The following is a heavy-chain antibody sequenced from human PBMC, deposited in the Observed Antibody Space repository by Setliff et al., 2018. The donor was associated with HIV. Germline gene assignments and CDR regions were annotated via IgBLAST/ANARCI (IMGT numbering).Heavy chain of an antibody. Sequence: ASVKVSCKASGYTFTSYGISWVRQAPGQGLEWMGWISAYNSNTNYAQTLQGRVTMTTDTSTSTAYMELRSLRSDDTAVYYCAREYYDFWSGYSDAFHIWGQGTMVTVSS. D-gene: IGHD3-3*01. CDR3: AREYYDFWSGYSDAFHI. J-gene: IGHJ3*02. CDR1: GYTFTSYG. V-gene: IGHV1-18*01. CDR2: ISAYNSNT.